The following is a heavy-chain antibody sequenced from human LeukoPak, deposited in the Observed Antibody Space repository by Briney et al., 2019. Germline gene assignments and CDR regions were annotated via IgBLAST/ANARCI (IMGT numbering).Heavy chain of an antibody. CDR1: GYTSTGYY. CDR2: INPNRGGT. Sequence: GASVKVSCKPSGYTSTGYYMHWVRQAPGQGLEWMGWINPNRGGTNYAQKFQGRGTMTRDTANSTAYMDLSRLRSDDADVYYCASDEGYCSSTSCLRGWFDPWGQGTLVTVSS. D-gene: IGHD2-2*01. J-gene: IGHJ5*02. CDR3: ASDEGYCSSTSCLRGWFDP. V-gene: IGHV1-2*02.